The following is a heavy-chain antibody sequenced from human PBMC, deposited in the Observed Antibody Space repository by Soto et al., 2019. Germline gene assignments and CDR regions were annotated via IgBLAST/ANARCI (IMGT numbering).Heavy chain of an antibody. CDR1: GYRFTSYW. Sequence: EVQLVQSGXXVRKPGESLKISCKASGYRFTSYWIAWVRQMPGKXXXXXGIIYPGDSDTRYRPSFQGQVNISADKSISTAYLQWRSLTASDTATYYCARLDQGGRYYYDMDVWGQGTTVTVSS. CDR3: ARLDQGGRYYYDMDV. J-gene: IGHJ6*02. CDR2: IYPGDSDT. V-gene: IGHV5-51*01. D-gene: IGHD1-26*01.